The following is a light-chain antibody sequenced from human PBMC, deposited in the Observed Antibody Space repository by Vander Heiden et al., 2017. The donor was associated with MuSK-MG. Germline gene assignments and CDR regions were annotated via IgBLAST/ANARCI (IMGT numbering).Light chain of an antibody. CDR2: KAS. CDR3: QQYNSYPYT. V-gene: IGKV1-5*03. Sequence: DIQMTQSPSTLSASVGDRVTITCRASQSISSWLAWYQQKPGKAPKLLIYKASSLESGVPARFSGSGSGTEFTLTISSLQPDDFATYYCQQYNSYPYTFGQGTKLEIK. CDR1: QSISSW. J-gene: IGKJ2*01.